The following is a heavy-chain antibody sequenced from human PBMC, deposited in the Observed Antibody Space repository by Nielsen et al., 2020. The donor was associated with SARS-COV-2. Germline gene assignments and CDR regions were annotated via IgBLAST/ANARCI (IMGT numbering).Heavy chain of an antibody. Sequence: ASVKVSCKASGYTFTGYYMHWVRQAPGQGLEWMGRINPNSGGTNYAQKFQGWVTMTRDTSISTAYMELSRLRSDDTAVYYCAREGVLSSSFLDYWGQGTLVTVSS. J-gene: IGHJ4*02. CDR2: INPNSGGT. CDR1: GYTFTGYY. D-gene: IGHD6-6*01. V-gene: IGHV1-2*04. CDR3: AREGVLSSSFLDY.